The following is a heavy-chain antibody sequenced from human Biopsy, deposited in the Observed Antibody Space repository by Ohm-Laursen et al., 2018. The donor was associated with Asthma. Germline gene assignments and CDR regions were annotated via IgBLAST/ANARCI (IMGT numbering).Heavy chain of an antibody. V-gene: IGHV1-69*01. D-gene: IGHD2-2*01. Sequence: SVKVSCKPLGGTFNTYVTGWARQAPGQGLEWLGGINFVFGTTTYPQKFQDRVTITADDSTSTVYMELTSLRSEDTAVYYCARKAGSCISRTCYSLDFWGQGTLVTVSS. J-gene: IGHJ4*02. CDR2: INFVFGTT. CDR1: GGTFNTYV. CDR3: ARKAGSCISRTCYSLDF.